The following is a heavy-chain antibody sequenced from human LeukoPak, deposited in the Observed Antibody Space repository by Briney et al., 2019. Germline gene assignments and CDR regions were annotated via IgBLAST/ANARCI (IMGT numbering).Heavy chain of an antibody. Sequence: ASVKVSCKASGYTFTSYDINWVRQATGQGLEWMGWMNPNSGNTGYAQKFQGRVTMTRNTSISTAYMELSSLRSEDTAVYYCARGAPGYCSGGSCYPPGKFDYWGQGTLVTVSS. CDR1: GYTFTSYD. V-gene: IGHV1-8*01. CDR3: ARGAPGYCSGGSCYPPGKFDY. CDR2: MNPNSGNT. J-gene: IGHJ4*02. D-gene: IGHD2-15*01.